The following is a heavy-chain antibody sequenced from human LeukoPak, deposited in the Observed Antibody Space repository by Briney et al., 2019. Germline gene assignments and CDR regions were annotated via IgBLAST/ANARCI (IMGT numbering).Heavy chain of an antibody. V-gene: IGHV3-21*01. CDR2: ISSSSSYI. D-gene: IGHD3-22*01. Sequence: GGSLRLSCAASGFTFSGYSMNWVRQAPGKGLEWVSSISSSSSYIYYADSVKGRFTISRDNAKNSLYLQMNSLRAEDTAVYYCARDGENYYDSPNDYWGQGTLVTVSS. CDR1: GFTFSGYS. CDR3: ARDGENYYDSPNDY. J-gene: IGHJ4*02.